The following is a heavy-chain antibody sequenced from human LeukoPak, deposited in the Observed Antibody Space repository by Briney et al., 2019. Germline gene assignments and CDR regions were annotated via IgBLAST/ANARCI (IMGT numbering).Heavy chain of an antibody. D-gene: IGHD2-2*02. CDR1: GYTLTELS. J-gene: IGHJ6*02. Sequence: GASVKVSCKVSGYTLTELSMHWVRQAPGKGLEWMGGFDPEDGETIYAQKFQGRVTMTEGTSTDTAYMELSSLRSEDTAVYYCATASSVVVPAAISPRNYYYGMDVWGQGTTVTVSS. V-gene: IGHV1-24*01. CDR3: ATASSVVVPAAISPRNYYYGMDV. CDR2: FDPEDGET.